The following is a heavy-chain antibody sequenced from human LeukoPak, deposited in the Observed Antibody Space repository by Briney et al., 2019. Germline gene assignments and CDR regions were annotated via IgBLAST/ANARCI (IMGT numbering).Heavy chain of an antibody. Sequence: GGSLRLSCTASGFTFSSYTMSWVRQAPGKGLKWVSTITTGGPNTYYADSVRGRFTVSRDDSKNTLYLQMNSLRAEDTAVYYCAKDGGLWVSAHWGDSWGRGTLVTVSS. D-gene: IGHD7-27*01. CDR1: GFTFSSYT. V-gene: IGHV3-23*01. CDR2: ITTGGPNT. CDR3: AKDGGLWVSAHWGDS. J-gene: IGHJ4*02.